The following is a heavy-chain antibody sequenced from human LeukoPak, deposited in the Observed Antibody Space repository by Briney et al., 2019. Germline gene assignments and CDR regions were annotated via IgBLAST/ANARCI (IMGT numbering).Heavy chain of an antibody. Sequence: GGSLRLSCTASGFTFSSYTMSWVRQAPGKGLKWVSTITTGGPNTYYADSVRGRFTVSRDDSKNTLYLQMNSLRAEDTAVYYCAKDGGLWVSAHWGDSWGRGTLVTVSS. D-gene: IGHD7-27*01. CDR1: GFTFSSYT. V-gene: IGHV3-23*01. CDR2: ITTGGPNT. CDR3: AKDGGLWVSAHWGDS. J-gene: IGHJ4*02.